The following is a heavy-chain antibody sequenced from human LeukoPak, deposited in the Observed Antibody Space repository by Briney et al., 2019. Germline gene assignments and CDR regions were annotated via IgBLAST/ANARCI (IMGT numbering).Heavy chain of an antibody. D-gene: IGHD3-22*01. CDR3: AKVLGYYDSSGYYQEGGFDY. J-gene: IGHJ4*02. V-gene: IGHV3-43*02. Sequence: GGSLRLPCAASGFTFDDYAMHWVRQAPGKGLEWVSLISGDGGSTYYADSVKGRFTISRDNSKNSLYLQMNSLRTEDTALYYCAKVLGYYDSSGYYQEGGFDYWGQGTLVTVSS. CDR1: GFTFDDYA. CDR2: ISGDGGST.